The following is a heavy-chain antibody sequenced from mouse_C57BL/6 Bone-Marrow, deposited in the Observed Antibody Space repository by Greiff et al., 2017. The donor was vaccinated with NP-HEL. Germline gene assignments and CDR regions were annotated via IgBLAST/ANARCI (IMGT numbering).Heavy chain of an antibody. Sequence: QVQLKQSGAELVRPGTSVKMSCKASGYTFTNYWIGWAKQRPGHGLEWIGDIYPGGGYTNYNEKFKGKATLTADKSSSTAYMQFSSLTSEDSAIYYCARLGDYDWFAYWGQGTLVTVSA. CDR2: IYPGGGYT. CDR3: ARLGDYDWFAY. D-gene: IGHD2-4*01. V-gene: IGHV1-63*01. CDR1: GYTFTNYW. J-gene: IGHJ3*01.